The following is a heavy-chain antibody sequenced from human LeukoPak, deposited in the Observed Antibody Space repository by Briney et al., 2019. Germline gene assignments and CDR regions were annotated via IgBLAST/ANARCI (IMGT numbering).Heavy chain of an antibody. V-gene: IGHV3-53*01. CDR3: ARGCSSTSCYGFDY. D-gene: IGHD2-2*01. CDR1: GFTVSSKY. Sequence: GESLKISCAASGFTVSSKYMSWVRQAPGKGLEWVSVIYSGGSTYYADSVKGRFTISRDNSKNTLYLQMNSLRAEDTAVYYCARGCSSTSCYGFDYWGQGTLVTVSS. CDR2: IYSGGST. J-gene: IGHJ4*02.